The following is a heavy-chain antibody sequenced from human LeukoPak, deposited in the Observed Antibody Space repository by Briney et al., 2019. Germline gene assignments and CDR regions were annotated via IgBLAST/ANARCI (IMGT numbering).Heavy chain of an antibody. Sequence: SVKVSCTASGGTFSSYAISWVRQAPGQGLEWMGGIIPIFGTANYAQKFQGRVTITTDESTSTAYMELSSLRSEDTAVYYCARGVVVPAASYYYYYMDVWGKGTTVTVSS. CDR3: ARGVVVPAASYYYYYMDV. V-gene: IGHV1-69*05. CDR1: GGTFSSYA. CDR2: IIPIFGTA. J-gene: IGHJ6*03. D-gene: IGHD2-2*01.